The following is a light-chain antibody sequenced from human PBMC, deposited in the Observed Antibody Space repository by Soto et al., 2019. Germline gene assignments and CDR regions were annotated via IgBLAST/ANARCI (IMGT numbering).Light chain of an antibody. J-gene: IGKJ1*01. CDR3: QQYGSSLRT. CDR2: GIS. V-gene: IGKV3-20*01. Sequence: EIVMTQSPGTLSLSPGERATLSCRASQTVSSDYLGWYQQKPGQAPRLLIYGISNRATGIPDRFSGSGSGTDFTLTISRLEPEDFAVYYCQQYGSSLRTFGQGTKVDVK. CDR1: QTVSSDY.